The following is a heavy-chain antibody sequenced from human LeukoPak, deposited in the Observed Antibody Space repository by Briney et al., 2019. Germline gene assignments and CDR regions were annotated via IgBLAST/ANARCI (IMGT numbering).Heavy chain of an antibody. CDR1: GGSFSGYY. V-gene: IGHV3-30*18. D-gene: IGHD4-23*01. J-gene: IGHJ6*02. CDR3: AKDQGWEEVVTPTFYYYYGMDV. Sequence: LSLTCAVYGGSFSGYYWSWIRQAPGKGLEWVAVISYDGGNKYYADSVKGRFTISRDNSKNTLYLQMNSLRTEDTAVYYCAKDQGWEEVVTPTFYYYYGMDVWGQGTTVTVSS. CDR2: ISYDGGNK.